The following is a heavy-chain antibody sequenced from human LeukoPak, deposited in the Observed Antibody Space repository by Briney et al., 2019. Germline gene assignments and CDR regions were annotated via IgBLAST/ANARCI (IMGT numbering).Heavy chain of an antibody. Sequence: ASVKVSCKASGYTLSQHAMHWVRQAPGQRPEWMGWINSGNSNTKYDQKFQGRVTITRDTSANTAYMELSSLRSEDTAVYYCAREQWLGSFYYYYYGLDVWGQGTTVTVSS. CDR2: INSGNSNT. J-gene: IGHJ6*02. D-gene: IGHD6-19*01. V-gene: IGHV1-3*04. CDR1: GYTLSQHA. CDR3: AREQWLGSFYYYYYGLDV.